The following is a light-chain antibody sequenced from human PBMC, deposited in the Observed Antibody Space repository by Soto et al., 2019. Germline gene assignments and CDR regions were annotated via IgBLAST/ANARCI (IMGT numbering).Light chain of an antibody. CDR2: GAS. J-gene: IGKJ4*01. CDR1: QSVRTN. V-gene: IGKV3-15*01. CDR3: HQYNIWPPLI. Sequence: EIVMTQSPATLSVSPGERATLSCRASQSVRTNLAWYHHKPGQAPRLLIYGASTRATGVPARFSGSGSGTEFTLTIIGLQSEDFAVYYCHQYNIWPPLIFGGGTKVEIK.